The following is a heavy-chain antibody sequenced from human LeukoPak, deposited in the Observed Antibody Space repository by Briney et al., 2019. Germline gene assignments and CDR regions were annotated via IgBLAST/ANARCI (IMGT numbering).Heavy chain of an antibody. D-gene: IGHD3-10*01. CDR1: GFTFSNYG. Sequence: PGGSLRLSCAASGFTFSNYGMHWVRQAPGKGLEWVAFIRYDGSNKYYADSVKGRFTISRDNSKNTLYLQMNSLRAEDTAVYYCAKDRSTMVRGVIGGPYYFDYWGQGTLVTVSS. CDR2: IRYDGSNK. CDR3: AKDRSTMVRGVIGGPYYFDY. V-gene: IGHV3-30*02. J-gene: IGHJ4*02.